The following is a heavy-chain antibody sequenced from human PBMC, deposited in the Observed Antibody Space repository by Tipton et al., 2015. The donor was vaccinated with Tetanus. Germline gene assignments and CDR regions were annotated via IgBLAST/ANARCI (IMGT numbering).Heavy chain of an antibody. CDR3: AKNYYDSSGYYFRPRTIYGMDV. Sequence: SLRLSCAASGFTFSSYAMSWVRQAPGKGLEWVSAISGSGGSTYYADSVKGRFTISRDNSKNTLYLQMNSLRAEDTAVYYCAKNYYDSSGYYFRPRTIYGMDVWGQGTTVTVSS. J-gene: IGHJ6*02. D-gene: IGHD3-22*01. V-gene: IGHV3-23*01. CDR1: GFTFSSYA. CDR2: ISGSGGST.